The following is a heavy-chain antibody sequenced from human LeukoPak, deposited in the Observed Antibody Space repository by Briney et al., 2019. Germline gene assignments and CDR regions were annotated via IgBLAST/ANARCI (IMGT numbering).Heavy chain of an antibody. CDR2: IYHSGGST. J-gene: IGHJ4*02. Sequence: ASVNVSCKASGYTFSGYYMHWVRQAPGQGLECMGIIYHSGGSTNYAQKFQGRVTMTWDTSTSTIYMELSSLRSEDTAVYYCANPRYDSSGYYYVDWGQGTLVTVSS. D-gene: IGHD3-22*01. V-gene: IGHV1-46*01. CDR3: ANPRYDSSGYYYVD. CDR1: GYTFSGYY.